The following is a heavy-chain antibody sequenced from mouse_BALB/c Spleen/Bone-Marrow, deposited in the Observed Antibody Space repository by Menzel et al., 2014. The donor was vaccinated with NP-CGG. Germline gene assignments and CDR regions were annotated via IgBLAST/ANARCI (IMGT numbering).Heavy chain of an antibody. V-gene: IGHV1S81*02. CDR2: INPSNGGT. Sequence: QVQLKESGAELVKPGASAKLSCKASGYTFTSYYMYWVKQRPGQGLEWIGEINPSNGGTNFNEKFKSRATLTVDKSSSTAYMQLSSLTSEDSAVYYCTRGRTWDFDYWGQGTTLTVSS. J-gene: IGHJ2*01. CDR1: GYTFTSYY. CDR3: TRGRTWDFDY. D-gene: IGHD4-1*01.